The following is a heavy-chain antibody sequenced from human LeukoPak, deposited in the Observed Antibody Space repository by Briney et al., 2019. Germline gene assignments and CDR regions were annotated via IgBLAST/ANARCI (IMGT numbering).Heavy chain of an antibody. CDR2: ISYDGSNK. CDR3: ARDMVVTPMGNAFDI. D-gene: IGHD2-21*02. V-gene: IGHV3-30-3*01. CDR1: GFTFSNYA. Sequence: GGSLRLSCAASGFTFSNYAMHWVRQAPGQGLEWVAVISYDGSNKYYADSVKGRFTLSRDSSKNTLYLQMNSLRAEDTAVYYCARDMVVTPMGNAFDIWGRGTMVTVSS. J-gene: IGHJ3*02.